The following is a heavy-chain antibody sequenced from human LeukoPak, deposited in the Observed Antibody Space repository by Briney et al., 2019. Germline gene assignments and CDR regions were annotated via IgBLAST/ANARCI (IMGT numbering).Heavy chain of an antibody. CDR1: GFTFSSYG. V-gene: IGHV3-33*06. CDR2: IWYDGSNK. J-gene: IGHJ4*02. Sequence: GGSLRLSCAASGFTFSSYGMHWVRQAPGKGLEWVAVIWYDGSNKYYADSVKGRFTISRDNSKNTLYLQMNSLRAEDTAVYYCAKDAMHSGYFFAYFDYWGQGTLVTVSS. D-gene: IGHD5-12*01. CDR3: AKDAMHSGYFFAYFDY.